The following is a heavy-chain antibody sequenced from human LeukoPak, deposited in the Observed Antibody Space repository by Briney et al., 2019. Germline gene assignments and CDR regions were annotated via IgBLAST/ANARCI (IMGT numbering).Heavy chain of an antibody. Sequence: GGSRRLSCAVSGFTFSGYAMSWVRQAPGKGLEWVSTISGSGDYTYYADSVKGRFSISRDNSKNTLHLQMNSLRAEDTAVYFCARGGGLDVWGQGATVTVSS. J-gene: IGHJ6*02. CDR3: ARGGGLDV. D-gene: IGHD3-16*01. CDR1: GFTFSGYA. CDR2: ISGSGDYT. V-gene: IGHV3-23*01.